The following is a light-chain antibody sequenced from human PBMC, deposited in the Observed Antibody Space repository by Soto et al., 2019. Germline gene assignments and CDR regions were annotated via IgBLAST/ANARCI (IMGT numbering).Light chain of an antibody. CDR2: GAS. CDR1: QSISSTY. CDR3: QQYGGSPWT. V-gene: IGKV3-20*01. Sequence: VLTQSPGSLSLSPGERATLSCRASQSISSTYLAWYQQKPGQAPRLLIYGASSRATGIPDRFSGSGSGTDFTLTISRLEPEDFAVYYCQQYGGSPWTFGQGTKLEIK. J-gene: IGKJ1*01.